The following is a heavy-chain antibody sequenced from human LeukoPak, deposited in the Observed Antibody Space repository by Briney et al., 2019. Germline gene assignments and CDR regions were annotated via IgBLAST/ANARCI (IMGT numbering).Heavy chain of an antibody. CDR2: IYYSGST. D-gene: IGHD3-22*01. CDR1: GGSISSYY. Sequence: PSETLSLTCTVSGGSISSYYWSWIRQPPGKGLEWIGYIYYSGSTNYNPSLKSRVTISVDTSKNQFSLKLSSVTAADTAVYYCARRGSGYYYGAFDIWGQGTMVTVSS. V-gene: IGHV4-59*01. J-gene: IGHJ3*02. CDR3: ARRGSGYYYGAFDI.